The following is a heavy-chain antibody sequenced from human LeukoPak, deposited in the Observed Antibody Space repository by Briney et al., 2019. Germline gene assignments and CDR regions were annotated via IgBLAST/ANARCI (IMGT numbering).Heavy chain of an antibody. Sequence: ASVKVSCKASGYTFTGYYMHWVRQAPGQGLEWMGWINPNSGGTNYAQKFQGRVTMTSDKSISTAYVELSRLRSDDTAVYYCARDQRRDCGDYGGSDYGGQGTLVTVSS. D-gene: IGHD4-17*01. J-gene: IGHJ4*02. CDR3: ARDQRRDCGDYGGSDY. CDR1: GYTFTGYY. V-gene: IGHV1-2*02. CDR2: INPNSGGT.